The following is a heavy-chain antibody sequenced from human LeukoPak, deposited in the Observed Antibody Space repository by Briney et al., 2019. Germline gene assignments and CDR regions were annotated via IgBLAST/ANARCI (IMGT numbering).Heavy chain of an antibody. J-gene: IGHJ4*02. CDR1: GGTFCSYN. V-gene: IGHV1-69*08. Sequence: SVKVSCKASGGTFCSYNFIWVRQAPGQGLEWMGGIIPMQGTPNYAQKFQDRVTISADKSTTTVYMALSSLRYEDTAMYYCARESVAGGFEYWGQGTLVTVSS. CDR3: ARESVAGGFEY. D-gene: IGHD6-19*01. CDR2: IIPMQGTP.